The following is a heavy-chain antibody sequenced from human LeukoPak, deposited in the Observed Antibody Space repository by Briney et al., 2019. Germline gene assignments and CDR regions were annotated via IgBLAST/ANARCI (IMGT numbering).Heavy chain of an antibody. CDR3: ARDITRKGNWITSIDY. Sequence: GGSLRLSCAASAFTFSNYWMSWVRQAPGKGLEWVANIKQDGSEKYYVDSVKGRFTISRDNAKNSLHLQMNSLRAEDTAVYYCARDITRKGNWITSIDYWGQGTLVTVSS. CDR2: IKQDGSEK. CDR1: AFTFSNYW. D-gene: IGHD1-20*01. J-gene: IGHJ4*02. V-gene: IGHV3-7*01.